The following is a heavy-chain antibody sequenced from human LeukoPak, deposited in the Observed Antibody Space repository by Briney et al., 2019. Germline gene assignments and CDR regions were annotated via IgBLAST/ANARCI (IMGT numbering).Heavy chain of an antibody. D-gene: IGHD6-19*01. CDR2: INHSGTT. CDR3: ARALYSSGWYYFDY. Sequence: SETLSLTCAVYGGSFSGYYWSWIRQPPGKGLEWIGEINHSGTTNYNPSLKSRVTISVDTSKNQFSLKLSSVTAADTAVYYCARALYSSGWYYFDYWGQGTLVTVSS. V-gene: IGHV4-34*01. J-gene: IGHJ4*02. CDR1: GGSFSGYY.